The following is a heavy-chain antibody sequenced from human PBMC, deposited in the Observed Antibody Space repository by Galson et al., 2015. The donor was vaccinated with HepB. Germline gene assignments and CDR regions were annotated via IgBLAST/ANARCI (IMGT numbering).Heavy chain of an antibody. V-gene: IGHV3-21*01. CDR2: ISSSSSYI. D-gene: IGHD6-13*01. CDR1: GFTFSSYS. Sequence: SLRLSCAASGFTFSSYSMNWVRQAPGKGLEWVSSISSSSSYIYYADSVKGRFTISRDNAKNSLYLQMNSLRAKDTAVYYCASGEAAAGPYGMDVWGQGTTVTVSS. CDR3: ASGEAAAGPYGMDV. J-gene: IGHJ6*02.